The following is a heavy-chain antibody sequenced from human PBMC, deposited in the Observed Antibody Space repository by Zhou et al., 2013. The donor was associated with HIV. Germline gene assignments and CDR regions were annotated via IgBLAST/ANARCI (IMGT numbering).Heavy chain of an antibody. V-gene: IGHV1-69*05. CDR1: GGTFSSYD. CDR3: ARDAVVGAANWFDP. Sequence: QVQLVQSGAEVKKPGSSVRVSCKASGGTFSSYDISWVRQVPGQGLEWMGGLIPIFRRANYPQKFQGRVTITTDESTSTAYMDLSSLKSEDTALYYCARDAVVGAANWFDPWGQGTLVTVAS. J-gene: IGHJ5*02. CDR2: LIPIFRRA. D-gene: IGHD2-15*01.